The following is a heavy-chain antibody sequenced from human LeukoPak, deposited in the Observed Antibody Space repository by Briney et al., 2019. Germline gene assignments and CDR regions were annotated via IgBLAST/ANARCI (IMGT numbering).Heavy chain of an antibody. D-gene: IGHD3-16*01. J-gene: IGHJ6*02. CDR3: ARDQGGDAMDV. CDR1: GGSFSNFF. CDR2: SVPAINLT. V-gene: IGHV1-69*04. Sequence: GASETVSCKASGGSFSNFFISWVRQAPGQGLEWMGRSVPAINLTSYSKKFQGRVTIIADRSTGTAYMELNSLTSEDTAVYFCARDQGGDAMDVWGQGTTVTVSS.